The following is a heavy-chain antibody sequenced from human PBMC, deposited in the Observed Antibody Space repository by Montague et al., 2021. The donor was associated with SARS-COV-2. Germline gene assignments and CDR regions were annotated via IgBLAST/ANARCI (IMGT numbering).Heavy chain of an antibody. CDR2: ISTSSDII. J-gene: IGHJ4*02. CDR3: ARGRGSYIDY. D-gene: IGHD1-26*01. Sequence: SLRLSCAASGFTFTSYSMSWVRQAPGAGLEWVSFISTSSDIILYRDSVKGRFTISRDKAKNSVYLQMNSLRDEDTALYYCARGRGSYIDYWGQGTLVTVSS. V-gene: IGHV3-48*02. CDR1: GFTFTSYS.